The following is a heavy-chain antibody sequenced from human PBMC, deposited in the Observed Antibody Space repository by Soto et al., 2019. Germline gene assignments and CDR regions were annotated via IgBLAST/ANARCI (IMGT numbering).Heavy chain of an antibody. CDR2: IYPGDSDT. J-gene: IGHJ6*02. CDR1: GYSFTSYW. V-gene: IGHV5-51*01. D-gene: IGHD2-2*01. CDR3: ARHCSSTSCPLGMDV. Sequence: PGESLKISCKVSGYSFTSYWIGWVRQMPGKGLEWMGIIYPGDSDTRYSPSFQGQVTISADKSISTAYLQWSSLKASDTAMYYCARHCSSTSCPLGMDVWGQGTTVTVSS.